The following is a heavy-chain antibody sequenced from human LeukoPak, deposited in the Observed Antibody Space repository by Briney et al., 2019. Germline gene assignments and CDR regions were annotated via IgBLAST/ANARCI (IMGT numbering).Heavy chain of an antibody. D-gene: IGHD6-13*01. V-gene: IGHV3-21*01. Sequence: KSGGSLRLSCAASGFTFNNYNMNWVRQAPGKALEWVSSITSSGAYIFYADSVKGRFTISRDNAKNSLYLQMNSLRAEDTAVYYCARVRRQQLVPDSYYYYMDVWGKGTTVTVSS. CDR2: ITSSGAYI. J-gene: IGHJ6*03. CDR3: ARVRRQQLVPDSYYYYMDV. CDR1: GFTFNNYN.